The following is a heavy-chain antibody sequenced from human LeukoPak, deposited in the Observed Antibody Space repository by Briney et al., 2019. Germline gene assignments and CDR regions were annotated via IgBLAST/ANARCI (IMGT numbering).Heavy chain of an antibody. D-gene: IGHD3-10*01. J-gene: IGHJ4*02. Sequence: GGSLRLSCAASGFSFSSYWMTWVRQAPGKGLEWVANIKHDGSQTYYVDSVKGRFTISRDNAQNLLYLQMNSLRVEDTAVYYCVSTGSLLDYWGQGTLVTDSS. CDR1: GFSFSSYW. CDR3: VSTGSLLDY. V-gene: IGHV3-7*01. CDR2: IKHDGSQT.